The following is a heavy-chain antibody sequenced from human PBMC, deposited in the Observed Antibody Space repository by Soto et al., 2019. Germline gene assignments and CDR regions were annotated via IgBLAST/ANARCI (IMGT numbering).Heavy chain of an antibody. V-gene: IGHV3-21*01. J-gene: IGHJ5*02. Sequence: GGSLRLSCAASGFTFSSYSMNWVRQAPGKGLEWVSSISSSSSYIYYADSVKGRFTISRDNAKNSLYLQMNSLRAEDTAVYYCARDRFLEPVLLTPRYNWFDPWGQGTLVTVSS. D-gene: IGHD3-3*01. CDR1: GFTFSSYS. CDR3: ARDRFLEPVLLTPRYNWFDP. CDR2: ISSSSSYI.